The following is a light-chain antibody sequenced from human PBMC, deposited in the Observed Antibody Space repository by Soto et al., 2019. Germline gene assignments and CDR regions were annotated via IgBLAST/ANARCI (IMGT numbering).Light chain of an antibody. CDR1: SSNIGSNT. CDR3: ATWDDRLKGI. J-gene: IGLJ2*01. V-gene: IGLV1-44*01. Sequence: QSVLTQPPSASGTPGQRVTISCSGSSSNIGSNTVNWYQQLPGTAPKLLIYSNNRRPSGVPDRFSGSKSGTSASLAISGLQSEDEADYYCATWDDRLKGIFGGGTKLTVL. CDR2: SNN.